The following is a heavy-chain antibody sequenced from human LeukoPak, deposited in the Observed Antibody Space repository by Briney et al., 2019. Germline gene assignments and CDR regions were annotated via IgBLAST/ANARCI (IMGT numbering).Heavy chain of an antibody. CDR1: GYTFIGYY. Sequence: GASVKVSCKASGYTFIGYYMHWVRQAPGQGLEWMGRINPNSGGTNYAQKFQGRVTMTRDTSISTAYMELSRLRSDDTAVYYCARITMVRGVKGMYYYYYMDVWGKGTTVTVSS. J-gene: IGHJ6*03. D-gene: IGHD3-10*01. V-gene: IGHV1-2*06. CDR2: INPNSGGT. CDR3: ARITMVRGVKGMYYYYYMDV.